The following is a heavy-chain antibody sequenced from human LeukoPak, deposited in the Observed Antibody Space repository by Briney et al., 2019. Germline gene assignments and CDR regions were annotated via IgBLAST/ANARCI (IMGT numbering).Heavy chain of an antibody. V-gene: IGHV3-30*04. CDR3: ARQGNSGYVQFDY. CDR2: ISYDGSNK. CDR1: GFTFSSYA. Sequence: GRSLRLSCAASGFTFSSYAMHWVRQAPGKGLEWVAVISYDGSNKYYADSVKGRFTISRDNSKNTLYLQMNSLRAEDTAVYYCARQGNSGYVQFDYWGQGTLVTVSS. D-gene: IGHD5-12*01. J-gene: IGHJ4*02.